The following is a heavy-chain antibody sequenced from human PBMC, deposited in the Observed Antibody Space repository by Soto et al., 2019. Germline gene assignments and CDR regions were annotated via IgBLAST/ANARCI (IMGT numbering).Heavy chain of an antibody. V-gene: IGHV3-30*18. CDR2: ISYDGSNK. Sequence: AGGSLRLSCAASGFTFSSYGMHWVRQAPGKGLEWVAVISYDGSNKYYADSVKGRFTISRDNSKNTLYLQMNSLRAEDTAVYYCAKDHNSRLDSYNYALDVWGLGTTVTVSS. D-gene: IGHD1-26*01. J-gene: IGHJ6*02. CDR3: AKDHNSRLDSYNYALDV. CDR1: GFTFSSYG.